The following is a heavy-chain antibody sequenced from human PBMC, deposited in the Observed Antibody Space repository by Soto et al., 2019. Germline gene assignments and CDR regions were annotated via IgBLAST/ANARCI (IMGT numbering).Heavy chain of an antibody. D-gene: IGHD6-19*01. CDR1: GGSVSSGSYY. Sequence: QVQLQESGPGLVKPSETLSLTCTVSGGSVSSGSYYWSWIRQPPGKGLEWIGYIYYSVSTNYNPALKSRVPISVDTSKNQFSRKVSSGTAGDTAVYYCASYSGGWSAVIYWGQGTLVTVAS. J-gene: IGHJ4*02. V-gene: IGHV4-61*01. CDR2: IYYSVST. CDR3: ASYSGGWSAVIY.